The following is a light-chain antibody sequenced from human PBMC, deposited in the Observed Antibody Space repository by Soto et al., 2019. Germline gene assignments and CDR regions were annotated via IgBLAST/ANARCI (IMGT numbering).Light chain of an antibody. CDR1: QSISSW. CDR2: KAS. CDR3: QQYNSYAPYT. Sequence: DIQMTQSPSTLSASVGDRVTITCRASQSISSWLAWYQQKPGKAPKLLIYKASSLESGVPSRFSGSGSGTEFTLTISSLQPDDVATYYCQQYNSYAPYTFGQGTKLELK. J-gene: IGKJ2*01. V-gene: IGKV1-5*03.